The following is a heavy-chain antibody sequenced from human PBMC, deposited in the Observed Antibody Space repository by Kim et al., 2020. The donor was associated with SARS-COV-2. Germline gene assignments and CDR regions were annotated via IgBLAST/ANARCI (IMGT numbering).Heavy chain of an antibody. V-gene: IGHV3-53*01. J-gene: IGHJ4*02. CDR2: IHTDGTT. D-gene: IGHD2-21*02. CDR3: RRGHWGDSPS. CDR1: GFTVSDHY. Sequence: GGSLRLSCAAAGFTVSDHYLSWVRQAPGKGLEWISMIHTDGTTYYADSVMGRFTISRDTSKNTLYLHMNNLRAEDTAVYYCRRGHWGDSPSWGQGTRITISS.